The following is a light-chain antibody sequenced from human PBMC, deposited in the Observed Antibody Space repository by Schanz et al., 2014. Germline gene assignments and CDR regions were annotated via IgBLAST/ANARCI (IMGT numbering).Light chain of an antibody. CDR3: HQYHDWPPHT. CDR1: RSVSSN. CDR2: AAS. V-gene: IGKV3D-15*01. J-gene: IGKJ2*01. Sequence: EIVVTQSPATLSVSPGERGTLSCRASRSVSSNLAWYQQKPGQAPRLLIYAASTRATGIPARFSGGGSGTEFTLTISSLQSEDFAVYFCHQYHDWPPHTFGQGTRLEIK.